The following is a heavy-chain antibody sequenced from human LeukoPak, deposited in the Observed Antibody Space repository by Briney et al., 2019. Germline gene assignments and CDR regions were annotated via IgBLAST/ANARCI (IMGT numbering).Heavy chain of an antibody. D-gene: IGHD6-19*01. CDR3: ARDREIIAVAGEYYFDY. CDR2: INPNSGGT. CDR1: GYTFTGYY. V-gene: IGHV1-2*06. Sequence: ASVKVSRKASGYTFTGYYMHWVRQAPGQGLEWMGRINPNSGGTNYAQKFRGRVTMTRDTSISTAYMELSRLRSDDTAVYYCARDREIIAVAGEYYFDYWGQGTLVTVSS. J-gene: IGHJ4*02.